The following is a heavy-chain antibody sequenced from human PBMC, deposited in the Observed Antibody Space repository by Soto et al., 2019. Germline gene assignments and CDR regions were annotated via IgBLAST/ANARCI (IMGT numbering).Heavy chain of an antibody. CDR3: ARAGGPFEVELDFDY. CDR2: ISSSSSYT. D-gene: IGHD3-16*01. CDR1: GFTFSDYY. V-gene: IGHV3-11*05. J-gene: IGHJ4*02. Sequence: PGGSLRLSCVASGFTFSDYYMSWIRQAPGKGLEWVSYISSSSSYTNYADSVKGRFTISRDNAKNSLYLQMNSLRAEDTAVFYCARAGGPFEVELDFDYWGQGTLVTVSS.